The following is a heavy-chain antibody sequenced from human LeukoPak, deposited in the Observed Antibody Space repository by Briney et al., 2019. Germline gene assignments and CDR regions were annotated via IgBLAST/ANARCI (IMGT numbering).Heavy chain of an antibody. CDR1: GGSISSGSYY. CDR3: ARGEVESDY. CDR2: IYTSGST. Sequence: SETLSLTCTVSGGSISSGSYYWSWIRQPAGKGLEWIGRIYTSGSTNYNPSLKSRVTISVDTPKNQFSLKLSSVTAADTAVYYCARGEVESDYWGQGTLVTVSS. V-gene: IGHV4-61*02. J-gene: IGHJ4*02.